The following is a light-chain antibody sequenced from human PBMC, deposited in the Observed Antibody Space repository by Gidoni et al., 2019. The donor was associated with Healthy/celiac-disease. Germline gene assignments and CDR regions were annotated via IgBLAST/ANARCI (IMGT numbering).Light chain of an antibody. CDR2: GNS. V-gene: IGLV1-40*01. CDR3: QSYDSSLSVV. J-gene: IGLJ2*01. CDR1: SPNIGAGYD. Sequence: QSVLTQPPSVSGAPGQRVPIPCTGSSPNIGAGYDVHWYQQLPGTAPKLLIYGNSNRPSGVPDRFSGSKSGTSASLAITGLQAEDEADYYCQSYDSSLSVVFGGGTKLTVL.